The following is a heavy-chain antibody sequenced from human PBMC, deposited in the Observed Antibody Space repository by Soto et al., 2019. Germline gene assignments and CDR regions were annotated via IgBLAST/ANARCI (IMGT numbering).Heavy chain of an antibody. Sequence: HPGGSLRLSCAASGFTFNSFAMTWVRQAPGKGLEWVAIISYDGSYKYYADSVRGRFTISRDNSKNTLYLLLNSLRAEDTAVYYCNYDSSGSHSGYYFDYWGQGTVVTVSS. J-gene: IGHJ4*02. CDR2: ISYDGSYK. CDR1: GFTFNSFA. V-gene: IGHV3-30-3*01. CDR3: NYDSSGSHSGYYFDY. D-gene: IGHD3-22*01.